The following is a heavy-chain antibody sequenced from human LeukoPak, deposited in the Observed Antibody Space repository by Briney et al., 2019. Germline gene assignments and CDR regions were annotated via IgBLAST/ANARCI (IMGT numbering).Heavy chain of an antibody. CDR1: GFPFSSSW. V-gene: IGHV3-7*01. D-gene: IGHD5-12*01. Sequence: GGSLRLSCAASGFPFSSSWMSWVRQAPGKGLEWVANINQDGSEKYYADSVKGRFTISRDNAENSLYLQINSLRADDTAVYYCTRDGVATIWGIIDYWGQGTLVTVSS. J-gene: IGHJ4*02. CDR2: INQDGSEK. CDR3: TRDGVATIWGIIDY.